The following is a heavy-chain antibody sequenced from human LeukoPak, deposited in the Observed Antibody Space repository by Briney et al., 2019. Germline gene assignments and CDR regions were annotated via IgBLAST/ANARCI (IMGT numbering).Heavy chain of an antibody. D-gene: IGHD6-6*01. V-gene: IGHV4-34*01. Sequence: SETLSLPCAVYGGSFSGYYWSWIRQPPGKGLGWIGGINHSGRTNDNPSLNSRVTISVDTSKNQFSLKLSSVTAADTAVYYCARGLGSIAARRAPIDYWGQGTLVTVSS. J-gene: IGHJ4*02. CDR2: INHSGRT. CDR3: ARGLGSIAARRAPIDY. CDR1: GGSFSGYY.